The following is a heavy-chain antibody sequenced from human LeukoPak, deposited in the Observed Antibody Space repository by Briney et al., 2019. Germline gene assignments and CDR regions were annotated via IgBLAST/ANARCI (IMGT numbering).Heavy chain of an antibody. V-gene: IGHV3-23*01. CDR3: ARESWWRLDS. Sequence: GGSLRLSCAASGLTFSSYAMSWVRQAPGKGLEWVSAISGSSGHTYYADSVKGRFTISRDNSKNTLYLQMNSLKTEDTAVYFCARESWWRLDSWGQGTLVAVSS. CDR1: GLTFSSYA. CDR2: ISGSSGHT. J-gene: IGHJ4*02. D-gene: IGHD2-15*01.